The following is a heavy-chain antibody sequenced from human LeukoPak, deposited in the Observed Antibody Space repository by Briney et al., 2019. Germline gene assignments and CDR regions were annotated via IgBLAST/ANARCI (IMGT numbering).Heavy chain of an antibody. D-gene: IGHD6-13*01. V-gene: IGHV4-34*01. CDR3: ARDRGIAAVTFDP. CDR1: GGSFSGYY. J-gene: IGHJ5*02. CDR2: INHSGST. Sequence: PSETLSLTCAVYGGSFSGYYWSWIRQPPGKGLEWIGEINHSGSTNYNPSLKSRVTISVDTSKNQFSLKLSSVTAADTAVYYCARDRGIAAVTFDPWGQGTLVTVSS.